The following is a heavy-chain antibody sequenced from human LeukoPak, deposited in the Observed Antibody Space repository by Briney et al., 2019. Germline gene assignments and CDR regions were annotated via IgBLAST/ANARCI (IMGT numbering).Heavy chain of an antibody. Sequence: SVKVSCKASGGTFSSYAISWVRQAPGQGLEWMGGIIPIFSTANYAQKFQGRVTITADESTSTAYMELSSLRSEDTAVYYCARGDAATIGKLGPYFDYWGQGTLVTVSS. CDR2: IIPIFSTA. J-gene: IGHJ4*02. D-gene: IGHD5-12*01. V-gene: IGHV1-69*13. CDR3: ARGDAATIGKLGPYFDY. CDR1: GGTFSSYA.